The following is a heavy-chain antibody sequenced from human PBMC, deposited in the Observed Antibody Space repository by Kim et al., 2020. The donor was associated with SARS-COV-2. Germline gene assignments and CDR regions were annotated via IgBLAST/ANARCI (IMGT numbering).Heavy chain of an antibody. D-gene: IGHD6-25*01. Sequence: YTPTTKSRVTICVDTSKNTFALKLSSVTAADTAGYYCARQTRAAKDFDYWGQGTLVTVSS. J-gene: IGHJ4*02. V-gene: IGHV4-39*01. CDR3: ARQTRAAKDFDY.